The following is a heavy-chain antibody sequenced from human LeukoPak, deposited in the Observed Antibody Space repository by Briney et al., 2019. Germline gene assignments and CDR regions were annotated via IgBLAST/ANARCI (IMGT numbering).Heavy chain of an antibody. J-gene: IGHJ6*02. Sequence: PGGSLRLSCAASGFTFSSYWMHWVRQAPGKGLVWVSRLNSDGRSTSYADSVKGRFTISRDNAKNTLYLQMNSLRAEDTAVYYCAKYLTARGPPYALDVWGQGTTVTVSS. CDR2: LNSDGRST. D-gene: IGHD1-14*01. CDR3: AKYLTARGPPYALDV. V-gene: IGHV3-74*01. CDR1: GFTFSSYW.